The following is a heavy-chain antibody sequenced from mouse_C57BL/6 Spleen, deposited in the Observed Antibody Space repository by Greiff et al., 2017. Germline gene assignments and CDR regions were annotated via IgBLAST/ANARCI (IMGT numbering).Heavy chain of an antibody. CDR3: AMGYDGSHAMDD. CDR2: IHPSDSDT. CDR1: GYTFTSYW. V-gene: IGHV1-74*01. Sequence: QVQLQQPGAELVKPGASVKVSCKASGYTFTSYWMHWVKQRPGQGLEWIGRIHPSDSDTNYNQKFKGKATLTVDTSSSTAYLQLSSLTSEDSAVYYCAMGYDGSHAMDDRGPGTSVTVSS. J-gene: IGHJ4*01. D-gene: IGHD2-3*01.